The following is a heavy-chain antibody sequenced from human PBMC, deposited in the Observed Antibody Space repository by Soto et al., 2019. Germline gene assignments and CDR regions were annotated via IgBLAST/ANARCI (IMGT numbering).Heavy chain of an antibody. CDR2: ISSTSHYI. D-gene: IGHD5-12*01. Sequence: GGSLRLSCAASGFSFDGFAMHWVRQAPGKGLEWVSSISSTSHYIDYADSGKGRFTISRDNAKNSLYLQMTSLRVEDTALYYCTKDTGGYPSYSHYWGRGTLVTVSS. J-gene: IGHJ4*02. V-gene: IGHV3-9*01. CDR1: GFSFDGFA. CDR3: TKDTGGYPSYSHY.